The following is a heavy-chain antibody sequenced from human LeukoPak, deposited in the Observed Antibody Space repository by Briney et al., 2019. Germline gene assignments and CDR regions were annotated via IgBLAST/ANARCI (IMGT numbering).Heavy chain of an antibody. D-gene: IGHD3-22*01. V-gene: IGHV3-30-3*01. CDR2: ISYDGSNK. J-gene: IGHJ4*02. CDR3: ARDRDNSGSYAYYFDY. Sequence: GGSLRLSCAASGFTFSSFPIHWVRQAPGKGLEWVALISYDGSNKYYADSVKGRFTISRDNSKNTLYLQMNSLRAEDTAVYCCARDRDNSGSYAYYFDYWGQGTRVTVSS. CDR1: GFTFSSFP.